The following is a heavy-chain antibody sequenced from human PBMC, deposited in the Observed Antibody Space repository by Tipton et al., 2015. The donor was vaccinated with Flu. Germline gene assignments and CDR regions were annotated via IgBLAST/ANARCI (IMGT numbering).Heavy chain of an antibody. Sequence: TQSPTCAVSGYSISSSNWLSWLRQPPGKGLEWIGEINHGGRTHYKTSPKSRVTMSVDTSMNQVSLRLSSVTAADTAVYYCARVSPRRITAIAVTMVPEGYFDSWGQGTLVTVSS. J-gene: IGHJ4*02. CDR1: GYSISSSNW. CDR2: INHGGRT. D-gene: IGHD3-10*01. V-gene: IGHV4-4*02. CDR3: ARVSPRRITAIAVTMVPEGYFDS.